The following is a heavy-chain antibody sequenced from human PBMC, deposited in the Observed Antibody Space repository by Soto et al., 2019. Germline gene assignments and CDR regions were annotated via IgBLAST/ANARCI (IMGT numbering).Heavy chain of an antibody. J-gene: IGHJ6*02. CDR3: ARGGDSSSSYNGMDV. CDR1: GGSISRGGYY. D-gene: IGHD6-13*01. V-gene: IGHV4-34*01. CDR2: INHSGST. Sequence: SETLSLTCTVSGGSISRGGYYWSWIRQPPGKGLEWIGEINHSGSTNYNPSLKSRVTISVDTSKNQFSLKLSSVTAADTAVYYCARGGDSSSSYNGMDVWGQGTTVTVS.